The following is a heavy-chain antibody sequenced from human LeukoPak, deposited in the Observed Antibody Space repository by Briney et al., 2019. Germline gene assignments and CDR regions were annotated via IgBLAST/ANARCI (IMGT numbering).Heavy chain of an antibody. Sequence: GGSLRLSCAASGITFINAWMNWVRQAPGKGLEWGGGIKSRSDGGTTDYATPVKGRFTISRDDPKATVYLQMDSLKIEDTAVYYCTTPLTTVTTLPFDSWGQGTLVTVSS. D-gene: IGHD4-17*01. V-gene: IGHV3-15*01. J-gene: IGHJ4*02. CDR2: IKSRSDGGTT. CDR1: GITFINAW. CDR3: TTPLTTVTTLPFDS.